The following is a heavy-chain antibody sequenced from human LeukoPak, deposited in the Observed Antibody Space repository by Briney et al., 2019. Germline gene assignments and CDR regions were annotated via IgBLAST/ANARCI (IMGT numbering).Heavy chain of an antibody. CDR1: GYTFTGYY. J-gene: IGHJ4*02. Sequence: ASVKVSCKASGYTFTGYYMHWVRQAPGQGLEWMGWINPNSGGTNYAQKFQGRVTMTRDTSISTAYMELSWLRSDDTAVYYCARSGRRCSGGSCYYWENYWGQGTLVTVSS. CDR3: ARSGRRCSGGSCYYWENY. D-gene: IGHD2-15*01. CDR2: INPNSGGT. V-gene: IGHV1-2*02.